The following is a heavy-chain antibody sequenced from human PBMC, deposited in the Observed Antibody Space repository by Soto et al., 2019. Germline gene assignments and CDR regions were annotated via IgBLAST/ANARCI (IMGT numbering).Heavy chain of an antibody. V-gene: IGHV3-66*01. J-gene: IGHJ6*03. CDR2: IYSGGST. CDR1: GFTVSSNY. Sequence: GGSLRLSCAASGFTVSSNYMSWVRQAPGKGLEWVSVIYSGGSTYYADSVKGRFTISRDNSKNTLYLQMNSLRAEDTAVYYCARVAAAGFGNYYYYMDVWGKGTTVTVSS. CDR3: ARVAAAGFGNYYYYMDV. D-gene: IGHD6-13*01.